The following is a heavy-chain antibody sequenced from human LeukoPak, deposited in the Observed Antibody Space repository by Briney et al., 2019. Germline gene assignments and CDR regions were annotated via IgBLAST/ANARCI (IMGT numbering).Heavy chain of an antibody. V-gene: IGHV4-61*02. CDR1: GGSISSGSYY. D-gene: IGHD3-22*01. CDR2: IYTSGCT. J-gene: IGHJ6*03. Sequence: SETLSLTCTVSGGSISSGSYYWSWIRQPAGKGLEWIGRIYTSGCTNYNPSLKSRVTISVDTSKNQFSLKLSSVTAADTAVYYCAAESYYDSSGYFYYYYYMDVWGKGTTVTISS. CDR3: AAESYYDSSGYFYYYYYMDV.